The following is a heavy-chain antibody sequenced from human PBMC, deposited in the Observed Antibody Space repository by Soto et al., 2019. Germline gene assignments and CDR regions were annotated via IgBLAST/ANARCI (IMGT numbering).Heavy chain of an antibody. V-gene: IGHV4-39*01. CDR1: GGSISSSSYY. J-gene: IGHJ6*03. Sequence: SETLSLTCTVSGGSISSSSYYWGWTRQPPGKGLEWIGSIYYSGSTYYNPSLKSRVTISVDTSKNQFSLKLGSVTAADTAVYYCARQYIGGTTGTQTYYYYMDVWGKGTTVTVSS. CDR3: ARQYIGGTTGTQTYYYYMDV. D-gene: IGHD1-1*01. CDR2: IYYSGST.